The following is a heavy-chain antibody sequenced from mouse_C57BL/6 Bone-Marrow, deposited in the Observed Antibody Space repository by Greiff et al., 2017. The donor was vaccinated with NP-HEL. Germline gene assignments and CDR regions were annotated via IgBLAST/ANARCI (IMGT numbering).Heavy chain of an antibody. CDR1: GYTFTSYW. CDR3: ARAQISSITTVVDWYFDV. D-gene: IGHD1-1*01. CDR2: IDPSDSYT. J-gene: IGHJ1*03. V-gene: IGHV1-69*01. Sequence: QVQLQQPGAELVMPGASVKLSCKASGYTFTSYWMHWVKQRPGQGLEWIGEIDPSDSYTNYNQKFKGKSTLTVDKSSSTAYMQLSSLTSEDSAVYYCARAQISSITTVVDWYFDVWGTGTTVTVSS.